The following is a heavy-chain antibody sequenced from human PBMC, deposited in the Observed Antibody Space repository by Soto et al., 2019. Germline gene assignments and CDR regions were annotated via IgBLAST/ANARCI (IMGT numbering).Heavy chain of an antibody. V-gene: IGHV1-69*08. CDR1: GGTFSSYT. J-gene: IGHJ3*01. CDR3: AREPPGRKGYAYDV. Sequence: QVQLVQSGAEVKKPGSSVNVSCKASGGTFSSYTISWVRQAPGQGLEWVERIIPLLRIANYAQKFQGRVTITADRSAGTAYMDLSSLRSDATAVYYCAREPPGRKGYAYDVWGQGTMVIVSS. CDR2: IIPLLRIA.